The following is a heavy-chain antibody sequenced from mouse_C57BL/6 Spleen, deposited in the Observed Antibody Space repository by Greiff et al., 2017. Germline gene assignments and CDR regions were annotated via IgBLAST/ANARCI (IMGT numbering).Heavy chain of an antibody. Sequence: QVQLKESGAELARPGASVKLSCKASGYTFTSYGISWVKQRTGPGLEWIGEIYPRSGNTYYNEKFKGKATLTADKSSSTAYMELRSLTSEDSAVYFCARVHPRYYFDYWGQGTTLTVSS. V-gene: IGHV1-81*01. CDR1: GYTFTSYG. CDR2: IYPRSGNT. J-gene: IGHJ2*01. CDR3: ARVHPRYYFDY.